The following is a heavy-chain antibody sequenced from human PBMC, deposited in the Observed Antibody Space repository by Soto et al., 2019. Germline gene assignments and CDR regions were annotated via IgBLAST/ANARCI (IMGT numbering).Heavy chain of an antibody. V-gene: IGHV3-33*01. CDR2: IWNDGSNS. CDR1: GFTFNNYG. J-gene: IGHJ6*01. D-gene: IGHD6-13*01. Sequence: GGSLILSCAASGFTFNNYGMHWVRQAPGKGLEWVAVIWNDGSNSYYANSVKGRFTISRDNSKNTLYLQMSSLRAEDTAVYYCARRQISHPTRGAATARGAMD. CDR3: ARRQISHPTRGAATARGAMD.